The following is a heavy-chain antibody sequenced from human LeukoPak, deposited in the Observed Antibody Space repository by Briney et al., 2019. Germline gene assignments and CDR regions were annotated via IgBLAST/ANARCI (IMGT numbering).Heavy chain of an antibody. J-gene: IGHJ4*02. CDR3: AREMVFGEP. CDR1: GFTFINYN. D-gene: IGHD3-10*02. Sequence: GGSLRLSCAASGFTFINYNMNWVRQAPGKGLEWVSSISSSSVYKYYADSVKGRFTISRDNAKNSLFLQMNRLRAEDTAVYYCAREMVFGEPWGQGTLVTVSS. CDR2: ISSSSVYK. V-gene: IGHV3-21*01.